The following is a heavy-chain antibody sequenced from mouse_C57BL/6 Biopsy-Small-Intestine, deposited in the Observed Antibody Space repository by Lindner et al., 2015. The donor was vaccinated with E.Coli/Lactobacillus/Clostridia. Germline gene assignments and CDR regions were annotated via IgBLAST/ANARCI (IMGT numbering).Heavy chain of an antibody. V-gene: IGHV1-82*01. CDR1: GNAFSSSW. J-gene: IGHJ2*01. Sequence: VQLQESGPELVKPGASVKISCKASGNAFSSSWMNWVKQRPGKGLEWIGRIYPGDGDTNYNGKFKGKATLTADKSSSTAYMQLSSLTSEDSAVYFCARGGYYGRDWGQGTTLTVSS. CDR3: ARGGYYGRD. D-gene: IGHD1-1*01. CDR2: IYPGDGDT.